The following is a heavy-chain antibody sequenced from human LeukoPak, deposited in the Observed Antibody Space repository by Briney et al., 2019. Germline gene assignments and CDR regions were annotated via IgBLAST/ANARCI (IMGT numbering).Heavy chain of an antibody. CDR2: MSFDVNNK. Sequence: PGGSLRLSCAASEFTFSDYAMHWVRQAPGKGLEWVATMSFDVNNKYYADSVRGRFTISRDNSKNTLYLQMNSLRAEDTAVYSCARGYCTSSSCYNDYWGQGTLVTVSS. V-gene: IGHV3-30*04. J-gene: IGHJ4*02. CDR3: ARGYCTSSSCYNDY. CDR1: EFTFSDYA. D-gene: IGHD2-2*02.